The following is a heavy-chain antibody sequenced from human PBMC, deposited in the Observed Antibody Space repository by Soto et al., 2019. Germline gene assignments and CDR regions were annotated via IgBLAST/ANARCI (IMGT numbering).Heavy chain of an antibody. CDR2: TYYRSKWYN. V-gene: IGHV6-1*01. CDR1: GDSVSSNSAA. J-gene: IGHJ6*02. CDR3: ARDRPPLYGSGWYSGNGMDV. D-gene: IGHD6-19*01. Sequence: PSQTLSLTCAISGDSVSSNSAAWNWIRQSPSRGLEWLGRTYYRSKWYNDYAVSVKSRITINPDTSKNQFSLQLNSVTPEDTAVYYCARDRPPLYGSGWYSGNGMDVWGQGTTVTVSS.